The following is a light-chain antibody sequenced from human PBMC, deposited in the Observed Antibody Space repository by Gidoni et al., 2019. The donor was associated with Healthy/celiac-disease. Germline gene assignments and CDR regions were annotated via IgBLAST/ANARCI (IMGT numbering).Light chain of an antibody. J-gene: IGLJ2*01. CDR1: SSNIGAGYD. CDR3: QSYDSSLSGVV. Sequence: QSVLTQPPSVSGAPGQRVTISCTGSSSNIGAGYDVHWYQQLPGTAPKLLIYGNSNRPSGVPDRFSASLAITGLQAEDEADYYCQSYDSSLSGVVFGGGTKLTVL. V-gene: IGLV1-40*01. CDR2: GNS.